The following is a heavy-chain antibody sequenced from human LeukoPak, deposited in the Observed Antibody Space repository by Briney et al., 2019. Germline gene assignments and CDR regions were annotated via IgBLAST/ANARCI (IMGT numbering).Heavy chain of an antibody. Sequence: GGSLRLSCAASGFTFSSYSLNWVRQAPGKGLEWVSYITSSSSTIYYADSVKGRFTISRDNAKNSLYLQMNSLRAEDTAVYYCASRIATAGSVDYWGQGTLVTVSS. CDR1: GFTFSSYS. CDR2: ITSSSSTI. J-gene: IGHJ4*02. V-gene: IGHV3-48*01. D-gene: IGHD6-13*01. CDR3: ASRIATAGSVDY.